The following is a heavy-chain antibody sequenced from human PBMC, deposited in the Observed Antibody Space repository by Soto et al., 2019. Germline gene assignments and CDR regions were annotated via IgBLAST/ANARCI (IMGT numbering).Heavy chain of an antibody. CDR2: IIPICGTA. Sequence: QVQLVQSGAEVKKPGSSVKVSCKASGGTFSSYAISWVRQAPGQGLEWMGGIIPICGTANYAQKFQGRVTITADESTSTAYMELSSLRSEDTAVYYCARCYYDSSGYMSPYYYYYGMDVWGQGTTGPVSS. CDR3: ARCYYDSSGYMSPYYYYYGMDV. J-gene: IGHJ6*02. CDR1: GGTFSSYA. V-gene: IGHV1-69*01. D-gene: IGHD3-22*01.